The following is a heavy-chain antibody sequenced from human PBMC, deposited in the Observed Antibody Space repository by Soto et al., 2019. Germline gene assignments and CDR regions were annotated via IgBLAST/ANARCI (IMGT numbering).Heavy chain of an antibody. CDR3: ARDRRYSGYDSLAVAGYYYGMDV. CDR2: IYSGGST. CDR1: GFTVSSNY. J-gene: IGHJ6*02. V-gene: IGHV3-53*01. D-gene: IGHD5-12*01. Sequence: GGSLRLSCAASGFTVSSNYMSWVRQAPGKGLEWVSVIYSGGSTYYADSVKGRFTISRDNSKNTLYLQMNSLRAEDTAVYYCARDRRYSGYDSLAVAGYYYGMDVWGQGTTVTVSS.